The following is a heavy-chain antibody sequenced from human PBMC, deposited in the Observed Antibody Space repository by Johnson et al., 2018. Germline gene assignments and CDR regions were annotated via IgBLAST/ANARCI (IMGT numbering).Heavy chain of an antibody. D-gene: IGHD3-10*01. CDR3: VSASGITYPYFQH. Sequence: EVRLVESGGGLVQPGGSLRLSCAASGFTFSDHYMDWVRQAPGKGLEWVGRTRDTSNIYTTEYAASVKGRFTISRDDSTTSLYLQMNSLKTEDTAVYYCVSASGITYPYFQHWGQGTLVTVSS. CDR2: TRDTSNIYTT. CDR1: GFTFSDHY. V-gene: IGHV3-72*01. J-gene: IGHJ1*01.